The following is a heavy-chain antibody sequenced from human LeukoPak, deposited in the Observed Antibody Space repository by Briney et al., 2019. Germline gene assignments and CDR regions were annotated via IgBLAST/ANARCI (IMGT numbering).Heavy chain of an antibody. CDR1: GFTFSNYA. Sequence: QPGRSLRLSCAASGFTFSNYAMHWVSQAPGKGLEWVAVVSYDGSNKYYADSVKGRFTISRDNSKNALYLQMNSLRAEDAAVYYCATIGDRRSGELYRIDYWGQGTLVTVSS. V-gene: IGHV3-30-3*01. CDR3: ATIGDRRSGELYRIDY. CDR2: VSYDGSNK. J-gene: IGHJ4*02. D-gene: IGHD1-26*01.